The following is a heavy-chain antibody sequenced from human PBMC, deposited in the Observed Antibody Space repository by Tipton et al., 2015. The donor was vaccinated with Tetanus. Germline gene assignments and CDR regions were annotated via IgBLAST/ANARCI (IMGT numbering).Heavy chain of an antibody. Sequence: TLSLTCTVSGDSITSFYWSWIRQPPGKGLEWIGYIFYGGTTNYNPSLKSRVTISLDTSKNQFSLQLSSVTAADTAVYYCARDLGTIGFHWGQGSLVTVSS. CDR1: GDSITSFY. D-gene: IGHD1-7*01. CDR2: IFYGGTT. V-gene: IGHV4-59*01. CDR3: ARDLGTIGFH. J-gene: IGHJ4*02.